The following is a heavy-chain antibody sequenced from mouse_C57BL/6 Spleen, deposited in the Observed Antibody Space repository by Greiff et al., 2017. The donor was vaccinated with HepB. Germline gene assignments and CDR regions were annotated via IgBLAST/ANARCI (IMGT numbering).Heavy chain of an antibody. CDR3: ARYPYYYGSSPYAMDY. D-gene: IGHD1-1*01. J-gene: IGHJ4*01. CDR2: IRNKANGYPT. V-gene: IGHV7-3*01. Sequence: EVMLVESGGGLVQPGGSLSLSCAASGFTFTDYYMSWVRQPPGKALEWLGFIRNKANGYPTKYSASVKGRFTISRDNSHSILYLQMNALRAEDSATSYWARYPYYYGSSPYAMDYWGQGTSVTVSS. CDR1: GFTFTDYY.